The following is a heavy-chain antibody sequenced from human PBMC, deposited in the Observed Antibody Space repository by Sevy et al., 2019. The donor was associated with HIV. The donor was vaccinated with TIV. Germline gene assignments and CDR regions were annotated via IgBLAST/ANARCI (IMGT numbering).Heavy chain of an antibody. V-gene: IGHV4-61*02. CDR3: ARYYYGSGKYYFDY. Sequence: SETLSLTCTVSGGSISSGTYYWTWIRQPAGKGLEWIGRIYTSWITNYNPSLKSRVTISLDTSKNQFSLNLSAVTAADTAVYYCARYYYGSGKYYFDYWGQGTLVTVSS. CDR1: GGSISSGTYY. CDR2: IYTSWIT. J-gene: IGHJ4*02. D-gene: IGHD3-10*01.